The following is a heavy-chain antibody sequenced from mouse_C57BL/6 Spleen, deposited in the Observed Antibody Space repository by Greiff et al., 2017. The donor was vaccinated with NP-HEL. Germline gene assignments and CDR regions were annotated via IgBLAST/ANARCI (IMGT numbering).Heavy chain of an antibody. CDR2: IDPEDGDT. D-gene: IGHD2-1*01. CDR1: GFNIKDYY. V-gene: IGHV14-1*01. Sequence: EVQLQQSGAELVRPGASVKLSCTASGFNIKDYYMHWVKQRPEQGLEWIGRIDPEDGDTEYAPKFQGKATMTADTSSNTAYLQLSSLTSEDTAVYYCTPHLIYYGNSYYAMDYWGQGTSVTVSS. CDR3: TPHLIYYGNSYYAMDY. J-gene: IGHJ4*01.